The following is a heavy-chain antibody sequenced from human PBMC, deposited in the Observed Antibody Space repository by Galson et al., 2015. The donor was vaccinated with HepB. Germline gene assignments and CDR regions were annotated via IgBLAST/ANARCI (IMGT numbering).Heavy chain of an antibody. CDR2: IDWDDDK. D-gene: IGHD3-10*01. CDR3: ARSTYYYGSGKEYNWFDP. V-gene: IGHV2-70*01. CDR1: GFSLSTSGMC. Sequence: PALVKPTQTLTLTCTFSGFSLSTSGMCVSWIRQPPGKALEWLALIDWDDDKYYSTSLKTRLTISKDTSKNQVVLTMTNMDPVDTATYYCARSTYYYGSGKEYNWFDPWGQGTLVTVSS. J-gene: IGHJ5*02.